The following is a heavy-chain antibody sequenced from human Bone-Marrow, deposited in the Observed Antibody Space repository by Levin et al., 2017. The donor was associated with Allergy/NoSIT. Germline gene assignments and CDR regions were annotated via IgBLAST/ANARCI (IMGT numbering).Heavy chain of an antibody. D-gene: IGHD2-8*02. Sequence: VASVKVSCKTSGYTSTDYYTHWVRQAPGQGLEWMGWINSKTGGTKYAQSFQGRVTMTRDTSISTIYMELSRLTPDDTAVYFCAGGYCSGGVCYEGWFDPWGQGTLVTVSS. CDR1: GYTSTDYY. CDR2: INSKTGGT. J-gene: IGHJ5*02. CDR3: AGGYCSGGVCYEGWFDP. V-gene: IGHV1-2*02.